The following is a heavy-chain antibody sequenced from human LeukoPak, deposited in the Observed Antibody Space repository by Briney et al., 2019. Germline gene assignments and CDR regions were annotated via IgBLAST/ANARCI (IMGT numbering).Heavy chain of an antibody. CDR2: IYPDDSDT. CDR3: ARPSAYGEAAVDV. D-gene: IGHD2-21*01. Sequence: GESLKISCKGSGYIFTNYWIGWVRQMPGKGLEWMGIIYPDDSDTRYSPSFRGQVTFSADKSISTAYLQWSSLKASDTAMYYCARPSAYGEAAVDVWGQGTLVTVSS. J-gene: IGHJ3*01. CDR1: GYIFTNYW. V-gene: IGHV5-51*01.